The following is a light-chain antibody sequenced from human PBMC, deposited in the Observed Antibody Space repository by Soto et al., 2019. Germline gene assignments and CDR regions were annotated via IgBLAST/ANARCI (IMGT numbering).Light chain of an antibody. V-gene: IGLV1-44*01. CDR2: SNN. CDR1: SSNIGSNT. CDR3: AAWDDGLNGVV. J-gene: IGLJ2*01. Sequence: QSVLTQPPSASGTPGQRVTVSCSGGSSNIGSNTVNWYRQVPGTAPKLLIFSNNQRPSGVPDRFADSKSGTSVSLAISGLQSDDEAEYYCAAWDDGLNGVVFGGGTELTVL.